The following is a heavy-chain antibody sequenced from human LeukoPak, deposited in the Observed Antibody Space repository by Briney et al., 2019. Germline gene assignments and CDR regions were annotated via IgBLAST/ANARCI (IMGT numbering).Heavy chain of an antibody. Sequence: SETLSLTCTVSGGSISSYYWSWIRQPPGKGLEWIGYIYYSGSTHYNPSLKSRVTISVDTSKNQFSLKLSSVTAADTAVYYCARDHGYSSSWSHFDYWGQGTLVTVSS. V-gene: IGHV4-59*01. CDR3: ARDHGYSSSWSHFDY. D-gene: IGHD6-13*01. CDR2: IYYSGST. CDR1: GGSISSYY. J-gene: IGHJ4*02.